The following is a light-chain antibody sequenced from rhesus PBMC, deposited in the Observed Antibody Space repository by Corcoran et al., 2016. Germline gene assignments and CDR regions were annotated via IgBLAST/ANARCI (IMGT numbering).Light chain of an antibody. Sequence: DIQMTQSPSSLSASVGDTVTITCRASQSISSWLDWYQQKQGKAPKLLIYTASSLQSGVPSRFSGRGSVTDFTLTISSLQPEDFATYYCLQYSSSPYSFGQGTKVEIK. CDR2: TAS. V-gene: IGKV1-22*01. CDR3: LQYSSSPYS. CDR1: QSISSW. J-gene: IGKJ2*01.